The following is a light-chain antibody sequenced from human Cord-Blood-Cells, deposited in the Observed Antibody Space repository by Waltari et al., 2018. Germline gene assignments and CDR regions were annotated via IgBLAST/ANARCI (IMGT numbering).Light chain of an antibody. CDR1: RSDVGGYNH. CDR2: EVS. J-gene: IGLJ1*01. CDR3: SSYTSSSTYV. V-gene: IGLV2-14*01. Sequence: QSALTQPASVSGSPGQSITISCTGPRSDVGGYNHVFWYQQHPGKAPKLMIYEVSNRPSGVSNRFSGSKSGNTASLTISGLQAEDEADYYCSSYTSSSTYVFGTGTKVTVL.